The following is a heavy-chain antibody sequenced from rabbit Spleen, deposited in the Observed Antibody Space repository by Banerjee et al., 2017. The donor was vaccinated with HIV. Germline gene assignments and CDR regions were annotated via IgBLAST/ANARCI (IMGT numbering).Heavy chain of an antibody. V-gene: IGHV1S45*01. J-gene: IGHJ4*01. CDR1: EFPFSNKAV. Sequence: QEQLEESGGGLVKPEGSLTLTCKASEFPFSNKAVMCWVHQAPGKGLEWIACINTATGKAVYASWAKGRFTISKTSSTTVTLQMTSLTAADTATHFCARGVYTANYGPYYYHFNLWGPGTLVTVS. CDR3: ARGVYTANYGPYYYHFNL. D-gene: IGHD1-1*01. CDR2: INTATGKA.